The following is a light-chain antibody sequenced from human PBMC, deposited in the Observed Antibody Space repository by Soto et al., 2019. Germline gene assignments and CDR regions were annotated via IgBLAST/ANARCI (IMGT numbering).Light chain of an antibody. CDR2: LNSDGSH. CDR3: QTWGTGV. V-gene: IGLV4-69*01. Sequence: QSVLTQSPSASASLGASVKLTCTLSSGHSSYAIAWHQQQPEKGPRYLMKLNSDGSHSKGGGIPDRFSGSSSGAERYLTISSLQSEDEADYYCQTWGTGVFGGGTKLTVL. J-gene: IGLJ3*02. CDR1: SGHSSYA.